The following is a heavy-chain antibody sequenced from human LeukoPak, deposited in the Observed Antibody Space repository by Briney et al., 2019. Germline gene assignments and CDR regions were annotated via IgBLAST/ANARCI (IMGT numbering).Heavy chain of an antibody. V-gene: IGHV4-61*01. Sequence: SETLSLTCTVSGGSVSSGSYYWSWIRQPPGKGLEWIGYIYYSGSTNYNPSLKSRVTISVDTSKNQFSLKLSPVTAADTAVYYCAKAVRGVIDAFDIWGQGTMVTVSS. J-gene: IGHJ3*02. D-gene: IGHD3-10*01. CDR1: GGSVSSGSYY. CDR3: AKAVRGVIDAFDI. CDR2: IYYSGST.